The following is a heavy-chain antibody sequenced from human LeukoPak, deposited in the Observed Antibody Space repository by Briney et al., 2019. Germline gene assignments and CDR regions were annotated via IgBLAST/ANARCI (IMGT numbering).Heavy chain of an antibody. CDR1: GGSISSGSYY. CDR2: SYTSGST. J-gene: IGHJ5*02. D-gene: IGHD6-19*01. CDR3: ARAPAIAVAGVWFDP. V-gene: IGHV4-61*02. Sequence: SETLSLTCTVSGGSISSGSYYWRWIRQPAGKGLEWIGRSYTSGSTNYNPSLKSRVTISVDTSKNQFSLKLSSVTAADTAVYYCARAPAIAVAGVWFDPWGQGTLVTVSS.